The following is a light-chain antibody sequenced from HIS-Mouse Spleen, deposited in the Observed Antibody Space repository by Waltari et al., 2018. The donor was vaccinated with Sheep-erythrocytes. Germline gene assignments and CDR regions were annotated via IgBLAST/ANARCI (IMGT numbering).Light chain of an antibody. CDR3: QQYDNLLT. CDR1: QDISNY. Sequence: DIQMTQSPSSLSASVGDRGTITCQASQDISNYLNWYQQKPGKAPTLLIYDASNLETGVPSRFSGSGSGTDFTFTISSLQPEDIATYYCQQYDNLLTFGGGTKVEIK. CDR2: DAS. V-gene: IGKV1-33*01. J-gene: IGKJ4*01.